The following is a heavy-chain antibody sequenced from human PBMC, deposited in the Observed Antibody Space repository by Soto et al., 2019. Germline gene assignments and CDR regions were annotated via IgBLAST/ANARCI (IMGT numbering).Heavy chain of an antibody. CDR3: AKDLYSNYGDAFDI. Sequence: PGGSLRLSCAASGFTFDDYAMHWVRQAPGKGLEWVSGISWNSDNIVYADSVKGRFTISRDNAKNSLYLQMNSLRAEDTALYYCAKDLYSNYGDAFDIRGQGTMVTVSS. CDR2: ISWNSDNI. V-gene: IGHV3-9*01. CDR1: GFTFDDYA. D-gene: IGHD4-4*01. J-gene: IGHJ3*02.